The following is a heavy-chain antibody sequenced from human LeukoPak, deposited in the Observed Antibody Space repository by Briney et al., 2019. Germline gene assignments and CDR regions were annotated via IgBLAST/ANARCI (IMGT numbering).Heavy chain of an antibody. J-gene: IGHJ5*02. V-gene: IGHV1-69*10. Sequence: PVKVSCKTSGGTFNSYSLSWLRQAPGQRLEWLGGVIPILNVANYSQTFQDRVTITADTSTSVAYMELISLKPDDTAVYYCARGAPKYYFGSESRNYFFDPWGQGTLVTVSS. CDR2: VIPILNVA. D-gene: IGHD3-10*01. CDR1: GGTFNSYS. CDR3: ARGAPKYYFGSESRNYFFDP.